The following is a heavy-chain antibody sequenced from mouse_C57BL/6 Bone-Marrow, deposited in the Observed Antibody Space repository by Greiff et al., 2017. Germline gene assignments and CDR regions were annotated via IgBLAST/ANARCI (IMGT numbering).Heavy chain of an antibody. CDR3: ARPRQLRPSWFAY. J-gene: IGHJ3*01. CDR1: GYSITSGYY. V-gene: IGHV3-6*01. D-gene: IGHD3-2*02. Sequence: EVQLQQSGPGLVKPSQSLSLTCSVTGYSITSGYYWNWIRQFPGNKLEWMGYISYDGSNNYNPSLKNRISITRDTSKNQFFLKLNSVTTEDTATYYCARPRQLRPSWFAYWGQGTLVTVSA. CDR2: ISYDGSN.